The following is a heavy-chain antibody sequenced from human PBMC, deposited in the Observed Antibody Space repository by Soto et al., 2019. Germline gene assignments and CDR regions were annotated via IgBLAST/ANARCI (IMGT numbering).Heavy chain of an antibody. Sequence: PGESLKISCKGSGYSFTSYWIGWVRQMPGKGLEWMGIIYPGDSDTRYSPPFQGQVTISADKSISTAYLQWSSLKASDTAMYYCARHGAYYDFWSGSDMDVWGKGTTVTVSS. V-gene: IGHV5-51*01. CDR3: ARHGAYYDFWSGSDMDV. D-gene: IGHD3-3*01. CDR1: GYSFTSYW. CDR2: IYPGDSDT. J-gene: IGHJ6*03.